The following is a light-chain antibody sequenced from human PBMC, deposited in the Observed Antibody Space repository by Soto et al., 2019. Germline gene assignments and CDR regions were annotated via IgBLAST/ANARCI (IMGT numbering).Light chain of an antibody. Sequence: QSALTQPPSAHGSPGQAVTISCTGTSSDAGGYNYVSWYQQHPGKAPKLMIYEVSKRPSGVPARLSGSQSGNTASLSVSGLQAEDEADYYCSSYAGSNNWVFGGGTQLTVL. J-gene: IGLJ3*02. CDR3: SSYAGSNNWV. CDR2: EVS. CDR1: SSDAGGYNY. V-gene: IGLV2-8*01.